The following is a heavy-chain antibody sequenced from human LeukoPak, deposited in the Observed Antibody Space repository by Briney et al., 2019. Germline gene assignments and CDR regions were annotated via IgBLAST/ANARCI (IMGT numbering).Heavy chain of an antibody. CDR1: VGSFRGYY. CDR2: INHRGST. V-gene: IGHV4-34*01. J-gene: IGHJ3*02. Sequence: SETLSLTCAVYVGSFRGYYWGGIRQPPGRGGGRVGGINHRGSTHYNPSLKSRVTISVDTSKNQFSLKLSSVTAADTAVYYCARGEYQLPRHIIRRERRPRGAFDIWGQGTMVTVSS. D-gene: IGHD2-2*01. CDR3: ARGEYQLPRHIIRRERRPRGAFDI.